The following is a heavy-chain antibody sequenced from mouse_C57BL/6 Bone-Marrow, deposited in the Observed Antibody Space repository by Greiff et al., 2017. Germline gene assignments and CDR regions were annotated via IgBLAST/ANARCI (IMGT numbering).Heavy chain of an antibody. CDR2: IDPEDGET. J-gene: IGHJ1*03. V-gene: IGHV14-2*01. CDR3: ARATVVGYFDV. D-gene: IGHD1-1*01. Sequence: EVQVVESGAELVKPGASVKLSCTASGFNIKDYYMHWVKQRTEQGLAWIGRIDPEDGETKYAPKFQGKATITADTSSNTAYLQLSSLTSADTAVYYFARATVVGYFDVWGTGTTGTVSS. CDR1: GFNIKDYY.